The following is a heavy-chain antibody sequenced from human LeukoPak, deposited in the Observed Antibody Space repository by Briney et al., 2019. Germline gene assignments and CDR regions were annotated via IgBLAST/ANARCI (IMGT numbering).Heavy chain of an antibody. J-gene: IGHJ4*02. CDR3: ARDPGSSWYVDY. CDR2: IWYDGSNK. Sequence: GRSLRLSCEASGFTFSYYGMHWVRQAPGKGLEWVAVIWYDGSNKYYADSVKGRFTISRDNSKNTLYLQKNNVKAEDTAVYYCARDPGSSWYVDYWGQGTLVTVSS. V-gene: IGHV3-33*01. CDR1: GFTFSYYG. D-gene: IGHD6-13*01.